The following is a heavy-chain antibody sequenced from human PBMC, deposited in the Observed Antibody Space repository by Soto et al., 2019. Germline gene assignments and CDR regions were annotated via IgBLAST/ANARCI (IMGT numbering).Heavy chain of an antibody. Sequence: QLQLQESGSGLVKPSQTLSLTCAVSGGSISSGGYSWSWIRQPPGKGLEWIGYIYQSGSTHYNPSLKSRVTMSVDRSKNQFSLKLSSVTAADTAVYYCARQNRDPAMLTGWFDPWGQGTLVTVSS. CDR2: IYQSGST. CDR1: GGSISSGGYS. J-gene: IGHJ5*02. CDR3: ARQNRDPAMLTGWFDP. V-gene: IGHV4-30-2*01. D-gene: IGHD5-18*01.